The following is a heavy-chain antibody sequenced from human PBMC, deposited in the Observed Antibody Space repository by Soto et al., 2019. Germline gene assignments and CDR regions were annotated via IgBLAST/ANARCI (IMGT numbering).Heavy chain of an antibody. CDR2: IFHSGST. CDR1: GGSIISSSW. J-gene: IGHJ6*02. Sequence: LEILSLTCAVSGGSIISSSWWSWVRQPPGKGLEWIGEIFHSGSTYYNPSLKSRVTISVDTSKNQFSLKLSSVTAADTAVYYCASGTEVSPSWDVWGQGTTVTVSS. D-gene: IGHD1-26*01. CDR3: ASGTEVSPSWDV. V-gene: IGHV4-4*02.